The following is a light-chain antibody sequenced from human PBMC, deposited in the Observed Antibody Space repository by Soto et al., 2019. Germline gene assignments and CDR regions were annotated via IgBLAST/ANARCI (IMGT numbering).Light chain of an antibody. CDR1: SSDVGGYNY. V-gene: IGLV2-11*01. CDR2: DVS. Sequence: QSALTQTRSASGSPGQSITISCNGTSSDVGGYNYVSWYQQHPAKAPKLIIFDVSKRPSGVPNRCSGSKSGNTASLTISGLRAEDEADYYCCSYVGRNTYVFGTGTQLTVL. J-gene: IGLJ1*01. CDR3: CSYVGRNTYV.